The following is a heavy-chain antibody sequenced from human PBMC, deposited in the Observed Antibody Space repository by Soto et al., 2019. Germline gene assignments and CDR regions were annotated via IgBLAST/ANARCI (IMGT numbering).Heavy chain of an antibody. CDR3: GRDGSGGIIDS. V-gene: IGHV1-18*01. Sequence: QVQLVQSGAEVKKPGASVKVSCKTSGYTFTGYGINWVRQAPGHGLEWMGWISVFNGNTKYGQNIQDRVIMTTDTSTSTAYMELRSLRSDDTAVYFCGRDGSGGIIDSWGQWTMLIVSS. CDR2: ISVFNGNT. J-gene: IGHJ3*01. CDR1: GYTFTGYG. D-gene: IGHD2-15*01.